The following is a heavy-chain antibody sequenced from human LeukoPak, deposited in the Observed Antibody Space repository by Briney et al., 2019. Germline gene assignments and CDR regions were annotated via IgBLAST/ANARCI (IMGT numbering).Heavy chain of an antibody. J-gene: IGHJ4*02. CDR3: ASITPTYYDFWSGYGGFYFDY. CDR2: IYYSGST. D-gene: IGHD3-3*01. V-gene: IGHV4-39*01. Sequence: SETLSLTCIVSGGSISSSNSYWGWIRQPPGKGLEWIGSIYYSGSTYYNPSLKSRVTISVDTSKNQFSLKLSSVTAADTAVYYCASITPTYYDFWSGYGGFYFDYWGQGTLVTVSS. CDR1: GGSISSSNSY.